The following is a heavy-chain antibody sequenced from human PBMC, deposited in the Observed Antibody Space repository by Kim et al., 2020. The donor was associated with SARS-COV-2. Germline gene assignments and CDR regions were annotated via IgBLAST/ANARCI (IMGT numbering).Heavy chain of an antibody. J-gene: IGHJ4*02. V-gene: IGHV1-46*01. CDR3: ACAIPPTVY. D-gene: IGHD2-2*02. CDR1: GYAVTSCY. CDR2: INPNSDGT. Sequence: ASVKVSCKASGYAVTSCYMHWVRQAPGQGLEWMGIINPNSDGTTYAQKLQGRVTMTIDTSTTVYMELSSLRSEDTAVYYCACAIPPTVYWGQGTLVTVSS.